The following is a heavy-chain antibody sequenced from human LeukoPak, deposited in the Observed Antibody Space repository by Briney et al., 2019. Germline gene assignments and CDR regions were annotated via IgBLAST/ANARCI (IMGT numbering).Heavy chain of an antibody. CDR2: IVVGSGYT. CDR1: GFTFTNSA. Sequence: SVKVSCKASGFTFTNSAMQWVRQARGQRLEWIGWIVVGSGYTNYAQKFQERVTITRDMSTSTAYMELSSLRSEDTAVYYCARDPRYSSSWTGKYFQHWGQGTLVTVSS. D-gene: IGHD6-13*01. CDR3: ARDPRYSSSWTGKYFQH. V-gene: IGHV1-58*02. J-gene: IGHJ1*01.